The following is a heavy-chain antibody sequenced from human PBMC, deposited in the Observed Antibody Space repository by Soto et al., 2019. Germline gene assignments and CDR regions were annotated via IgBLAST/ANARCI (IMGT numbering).Heavy chain of an antibody. CDR1: GYTFTGYY. Sequence: ASVKVSCKASGYTFTGYYMHWVRQAPGQGLEWMVWINPNSGGTNYAQKFQGRVTMTRDTSISTAYMEPSRLRSDDTAVYYCARDDYYDSSGYPLDYWGQGTLVTVS. CDR3: ARDDYYDSSGYPLDY. D-gene: IGHD3-22*01. CDR2: INPNSGGT. J-gene: IGHJ4*02. V-gene: IGHV1-2*02.